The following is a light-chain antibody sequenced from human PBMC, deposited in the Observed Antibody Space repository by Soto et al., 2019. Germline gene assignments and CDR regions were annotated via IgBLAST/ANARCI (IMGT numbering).Light chain of an antibody. Sequence: DIQMTQSPSTLSASVGDRVIITCRASQTISNWLAWYQQKPGKAPNVLIYKSSTLKSGVPSRFSGSGSGTEFTLTISSLQRDDFATYYCQEYKTSSRAFGQGTRVDIK. CDR2: KSS. CDR3: QEYKTSSRA. V-gene: IGKV1-5*03. J-gene: IGKJ1*01. CDR1: QTISNW.